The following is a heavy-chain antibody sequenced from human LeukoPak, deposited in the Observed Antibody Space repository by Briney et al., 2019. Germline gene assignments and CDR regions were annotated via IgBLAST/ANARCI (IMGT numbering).Heavy chain of an antibody. Sequence: ASVKVSCKASGYTFTGYAMHWVRQAPGQRLEWMGWINAGNGNTKYSQKFQGRVTITRDTSASTAYMELSSLRSEDTAVYYCARSGGTSSPIDYWGQETLVTVSS. CDR3: ARSGGTSSPIDY. CDR1: GYTFTGYA. D-gene: IGHD2-2*01. J-gene: IGHJ4*02. CDR2: INAGNGNT. V-gene: IGHV1-3*01.